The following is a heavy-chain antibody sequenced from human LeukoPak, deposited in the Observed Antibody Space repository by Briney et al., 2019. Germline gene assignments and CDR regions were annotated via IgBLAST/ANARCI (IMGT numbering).Heavy chain of an antibody. D-gene: IGHD3-10*01. Sequence: SETLSLTCTVYGGSISSGGYHWSWIRQHPGKGLEWIGYIYYSGSAYYNTSLKSRVTIPVDTSENQFSLKLSSVTAADTAVYYCARVIDGSASKDVYWGQGDLVTVSS. V-gene: IGHV4-31*03. CDR1: GGSISSGGYH. CDR2: IYYSGSA. CDR3: ARVIDGSASKDVY. J-gene: IGHJ4*02.